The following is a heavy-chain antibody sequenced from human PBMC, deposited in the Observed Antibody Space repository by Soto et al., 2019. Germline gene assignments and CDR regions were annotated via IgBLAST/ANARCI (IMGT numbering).Heavy chain of an antibody. V-gene: IGHV1-18*04. D-gene: IGHD4-17*01. Sequence: QVELVQSGAEVKKPGASVTVSCNFSGYIFTNFAINWVRQAPGQGLEWMGWVSGYNGNTNYARKLQGRVPMTTDTSTSTAYIQLTSLRSDDTAIYFCAIVRGVRGYHYVEPFDYWGQGTLVTVSS. J-gene: IGHJ4*02. CDR1: GYIFTNFA. CDR3: AIVRGVRGYHYVEPFDY. CDR2: VSGYNGNT.